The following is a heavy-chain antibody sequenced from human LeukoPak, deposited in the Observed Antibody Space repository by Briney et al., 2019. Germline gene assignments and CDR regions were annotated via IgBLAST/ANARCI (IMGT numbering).Heavy chain of an antibody. J-gene: IGHJ3*02. D-gene: IGHD2-21*02. CDR1: GYTFTSYG. Sequence: ASVKVSCKASGYTFTSYGISWVRQAPGQGLEWMGWISVYNGNTNYAQKLQGRVTMTTDTSTSTAYMELRSLRSDDTAVYYCARDLSPICGGDCSDAFDIWGQGTMVTVSS. CDR2: ISVYNGNT. V-gene: IGHV1-18*01. CDR3: ARDLSPICGGDCSDAFDI.